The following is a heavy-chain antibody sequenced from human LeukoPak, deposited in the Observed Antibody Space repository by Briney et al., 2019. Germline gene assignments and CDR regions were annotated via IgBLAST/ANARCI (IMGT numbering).Heavy chain of an antibody. V-gene: IGHV3-30*18. CDR2: ISYDGNNK. CDR1: GFTFSSYG. J-gene: IGHJ4*02. CDR3: AKDQRYSGYEPGLDY. Sequence: GGSLRLSCAASGFTFSSYGVHWVRQAPGKGLEWVAVISYDGNNKYYADSVKGRFTISRDNSRNTLYLQMNSLRAEDTAVYYCAKDQRYSGYEPGLDYWGQGTLVIVSS. D-gene: IGHD5-12*01.